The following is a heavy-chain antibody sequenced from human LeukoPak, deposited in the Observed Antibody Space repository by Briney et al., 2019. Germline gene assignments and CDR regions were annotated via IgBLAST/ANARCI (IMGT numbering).Heavy chain of an antibody. CDR2: MNPNSGNT. CDR1: GYTFTSYD. CDR3: ARGKIRYGSGSYYQRYYYFDY. J-gene: IGHJ4*02. Sequence: ASVKVSCKASGYTFTSYDINWVRHATGQGLELMGWMNPNSGNTGYAQKFQGRVTMTRNTSISTAYMELSSLRSEDTAVYYCARGKIRYGSGSYYQRYYYFDYWGQGTLVTVSS. D-gene: IGHD3-10*01. V-gene: IGHV1-8*01.